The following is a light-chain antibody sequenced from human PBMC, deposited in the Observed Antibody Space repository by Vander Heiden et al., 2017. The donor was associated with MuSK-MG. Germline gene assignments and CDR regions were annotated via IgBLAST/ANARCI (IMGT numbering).Light chain of an antibody. CDR1: QSISSY. CDR3: QQSDSTPIT. Sequence: SASVGDRVTITCRASQSISSYLNWYQQKPGKAPKLLIYAASSLQSGVPSRFSGSGSGTDFTLTISSLQPEDFATYYCQQSDSTPITFGQWTRLEIK. V-gene: IGKV1-39*01. CDR2: AAS. J-gene: IGKJ5*01.